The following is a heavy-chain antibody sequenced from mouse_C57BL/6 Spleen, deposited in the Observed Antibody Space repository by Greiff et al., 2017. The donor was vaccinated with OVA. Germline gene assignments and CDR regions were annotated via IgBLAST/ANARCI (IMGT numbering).Heavy chain of an antibody. J-gene: IGHJ2*01. CDR1: GFTFSSYG. CDR2: ISSGGSYT. CDR3: AGYENYFDY. V-gene: IGHV5-6*01. Sequence: EVQLVESGGDLVKPGGSLKLSCAASGFTFSSYGMSWVRQTPDQRLEWVATISSGGSYTYYPDSVKGRFTIPRDNAKNTLYLQMSSLKAEDTAMYYCAGYENYFDYWGQGTTLTVSS. D-gene: IGHD2-2*01.